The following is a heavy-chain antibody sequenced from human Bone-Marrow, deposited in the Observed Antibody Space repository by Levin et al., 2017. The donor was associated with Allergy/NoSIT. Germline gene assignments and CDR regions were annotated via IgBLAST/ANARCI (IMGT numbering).Heavy chain of an antibody. Sequence: PGGSLRLSCEAFGFTFSKFTFSTYAMHWLRQAPGKGLEWVAGISYDGSNEYFSDSVKGRFSISRDNSRDTVYLQMNSLRAEDTAVYFCAKDFGYCSDDVCYFRYSMDVWGQGITVTVSS. D-gene: IGHD2-8*01. V-gene: IGHV3-30*18. J-gene: IGHJ6*02. CDR1: GFTFSKFTFSTYA. CDR3: AKDFGYCSDDVCYFRYSMDV. CDR2: ISYDGSNE.